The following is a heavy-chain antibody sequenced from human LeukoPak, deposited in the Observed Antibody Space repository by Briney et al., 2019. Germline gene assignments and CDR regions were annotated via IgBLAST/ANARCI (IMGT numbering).Heavy chain of an antibody. CDR3: ARVFDS. V-gene: IGHV4-39*07. CDR2: VFYTGKT. CDR1: GGSVSTSDYY. J-gene: IGHJ4*02. Sequence: SETPSLTCTVSGGSVSTSDYYWGWIRQSPVKGLEWIGDVFYTGKTNYNPSLRGRATISIDTSKNQFSLKLTYVSAADTAEYYCARVFDSWGQGTLVTVSS.